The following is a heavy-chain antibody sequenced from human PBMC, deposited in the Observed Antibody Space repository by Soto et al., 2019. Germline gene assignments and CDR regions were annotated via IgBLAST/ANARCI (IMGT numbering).Heavy chain of an antibody. CDR3: ARVSTVTQLDY. Sequence: XXTLSLTCTVSGASIVSSYWSWIRQPPGKGLEWMGXIFYTXSTNHSTSPNXXVSITIDXXXNPLSLTMRSVTAADTAVYYCARVSTVTQLDYWGHGMLVTVS. CDR1: GASIVSSY. J-gene: IGHJ4*01. CDR2: IFYTXST. V-gene: IGHV4-59*01. D-gene: IGHD4-17*01.